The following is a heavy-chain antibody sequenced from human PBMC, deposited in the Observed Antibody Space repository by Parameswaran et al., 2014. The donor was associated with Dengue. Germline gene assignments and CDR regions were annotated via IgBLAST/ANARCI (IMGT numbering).Heavy chain of an antibody. CDR3: ARCSSTSCSDRAFDT. V-gene: IGHV3-21*01. D-gene: IGHD2-2*01. CDR2: ISSSSSYI. J-gene: IGHJ3*02. Sequence: VRQAPGKGLEWVSSISSSSSYIYYADSVKGRFTISRDNAKNSLYLQMNSLRAEDTAVYYCARCSSTSCSDRAFDTWGQGTMVTVSS.